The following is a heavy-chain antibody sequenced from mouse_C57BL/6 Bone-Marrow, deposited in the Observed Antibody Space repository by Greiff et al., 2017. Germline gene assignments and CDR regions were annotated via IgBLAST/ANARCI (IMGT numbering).Heavy chain of an antibody. CDR3: TTYYSNYFDY. Sequence: EVQLVESGEGLVKPGGSLKLSCAASGFTFSSYAMSWVRQTPEKRLEWVAYISSGGDYIYYADTVKGRFTLSRDNARNTLYLQMISLKSEDTAMYYCTTYYSNYFDYWGQGTTLTVAS. J-gene: IGHJ2*01. CDR1: GFTFSSYA. CDR2: ISSGGDYI. V-gene: IGHV5-9-1*02. D-gene: IGHD2-5*01.